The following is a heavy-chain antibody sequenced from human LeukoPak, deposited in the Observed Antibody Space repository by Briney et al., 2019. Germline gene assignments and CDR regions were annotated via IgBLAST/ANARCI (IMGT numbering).Heavy chain of an antibody. CDR1: GYTLTELS. CDR3: ATSVCFHRTYCGGDDDAFDI. CDR2: FDPEDGET. J-gene: IGHJ3*02. Sequence: ASVKVSCKVSGYTLTELSMHWVRQAPGKGLEWMGGFDPEDGETIYAQKFQGRVTMTEDTSTDTAYMELSSLRSEDTAVYYCATSVCFHRTYCGGDDDAFDIWGQGTMVTVSS. D-gene: IGHD2-21*01. V-gene: IGHV1-24*01.